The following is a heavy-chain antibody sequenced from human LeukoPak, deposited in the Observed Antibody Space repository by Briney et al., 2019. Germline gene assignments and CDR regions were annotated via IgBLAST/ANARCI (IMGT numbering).Heavy chain of an antibody. CDR3: ARVHMVRGVIRGKFDY. D-gene: IGHD3-10*01. CDR1: GASITIGAESYH. Sequence: PSETLSLTCTVSGASITIGAESYHWGWIRQPPGKGLEWIGEINHSGSTNYNPSLKSRVTISVDTSKNQFSLKLSSVTAADTAVYYCARVHMVRGVIRGKFDYWDQGTLVTVSS. J-gene: IGHJ4*02. CDR2: INHSGST. V-gene: IGHV4-39*07.